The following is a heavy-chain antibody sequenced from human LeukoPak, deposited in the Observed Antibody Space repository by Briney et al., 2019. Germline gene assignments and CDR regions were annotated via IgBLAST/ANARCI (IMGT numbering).Heavy chain of an antibody. CDR3: ARRGTPNAFDL. Sequence: PGGSLRLSCAASGFTFSNNAMAWVRQAPGKGLEWVSGILGRGGSTYYADAVKGRFTISRDNSKNTLYLQMNNLRAEDTAVYYCARRGTPNAFDLWGQGTMVTVSS. V-gene: IGHV3-23*01. CDR1: GFTFSNNA. J-gene: IGHJ3*01. CDR2: ILGRGGST. D-gene: IGHD3-16*01.